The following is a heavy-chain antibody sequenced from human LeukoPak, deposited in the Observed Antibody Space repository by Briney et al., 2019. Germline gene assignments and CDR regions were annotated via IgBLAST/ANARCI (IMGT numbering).Heavy chain of an antibody. V-gene: IGHV4-59*08. CDR2: IYYSGST. CDR1: GGSVSSYY. J-gene: IGHJ4*02. CDR3: ARLCSGGSCYWGEDY. D-gene: IGHD2-15*01. Sequence: SETLSLTCTVSGGSVSSYYWSWIRQPPGKGLEWIGYIYYSGSTDYNPSLKSRVTISLDTSKNQFSLKLRSVTAADTAVYYCARLCSGGSCYWGEDYWGQGTLVSVSS.